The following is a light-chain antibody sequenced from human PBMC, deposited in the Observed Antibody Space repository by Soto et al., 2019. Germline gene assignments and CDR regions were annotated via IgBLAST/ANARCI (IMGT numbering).Light chain of an antibody. CDR1: QGIRSW. Sequence: DIQMTQSPSSVSASVGDRVTITDRVSQGIRSWLAWYQQKPGKAPKLLIYAASSLQSGVQSRFSGSGAGTDCTLTISSLQPEDFATYYCQQANSYTLTFGGGTKVDIK. V-gene: IGKV1-12*01. CDR2: AAS. J-gene: IGKJ4*01. CDR3: QQANSYTLT.